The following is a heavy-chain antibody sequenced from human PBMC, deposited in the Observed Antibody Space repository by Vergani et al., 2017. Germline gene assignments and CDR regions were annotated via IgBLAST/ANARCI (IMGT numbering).Heavy chain of an antibody. J-gene: IGHJ6*03. Sequence: QLQLQESGSGLVKPSQTLSLTCAISGGSISSGGYSWSWIRQPPGKGLEWIGYIYHSGSTYYNPSLKSRVTISVDRSKNQFSLKLSSVTAADTAVYYCARDRDSSSWDGYYYYXMDVWGKGTTVTVSS. CDR3: ARDRDSSSWDGYYYYXMDV. CDR2: IYHSGST. CDR1: GGSISSGGYS. D-gene: IGHD6-13*01. V-gene: IGHV4-30-2*01.